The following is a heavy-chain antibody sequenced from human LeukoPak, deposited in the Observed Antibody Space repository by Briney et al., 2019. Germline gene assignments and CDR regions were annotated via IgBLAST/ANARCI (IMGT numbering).Heavy chain of an antibody. CDR2: IYYSGST. J-gene: IGHJ4*02. Sequence: PSETLSLTCTVSGGSISSYYWSWIRQPPGKGLEWIGYIYYSGSTNYNPSLKSRVTISVDTSKNQFSLKLSSVTAADTAVYYCARSPHVSRGRIAAADYYFDYWGQGTLVTVSS. CDR1: GGSISSYY. V-gene: IGHV4-59*12. D-gene: IGHD6-13*01. CDR3: ARSPHVSRGRIAAADYYFDY.